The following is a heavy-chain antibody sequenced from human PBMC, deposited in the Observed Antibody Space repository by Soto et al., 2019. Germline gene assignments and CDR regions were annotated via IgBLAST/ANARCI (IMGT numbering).Heavy chain of an antibody. D-gene: IGHD2-15*01. J-gene: IGHJ6*03. CDR3: ARVYMKRYCSGGSCYYYYYYMDV. Sequence: ASVKVSCKASGYTFTSYDINWVRQATGQGLEWMGWMNPNSGNTGYAQKFQGRDTMTRNTSISTAYMELSSLRSEDTAVYYCARVYMKRYCSGGSCYYYYYYMDVWGKGTTVTVSS. V-gene: IGHV1-8*01. CDR1: GYTFTSYD. CDR2: MNPNSGNT.